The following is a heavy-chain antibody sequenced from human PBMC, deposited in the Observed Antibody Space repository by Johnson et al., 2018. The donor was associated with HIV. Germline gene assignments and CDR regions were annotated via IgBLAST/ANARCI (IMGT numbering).Heavy chain of an antibody. CDR2: INWNGAYT. V-gene: IGHV3-20*04. J-gene: IGHJ3*02. D-gene: IGHD2-21*01. CDR3: ARGFWRQVIPGAFDI. Sequence: MQLVESGGGVVRPGGSLRLSCAASGFTFDDYGMSWVRQAPGKGLEWVSGINWNGAYTGCADSVKGRFTISRDNAKNSLYLQMTSLRAEDTALYYFARGFWRQVIPGAFDIWGQGKMVTVSS. CDR1: GFTFDDYG.